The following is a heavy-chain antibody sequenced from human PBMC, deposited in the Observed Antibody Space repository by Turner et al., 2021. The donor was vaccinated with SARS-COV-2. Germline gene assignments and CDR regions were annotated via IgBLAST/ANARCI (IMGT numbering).Heavy chain of an antibody. CDR1: GGHINNNLYF. CDR3: ARHEVNSYDASGYYTSP. Sequence: QLPLQESCSRLVKPSETLSLTCAASGGHINNNLYFWGWIRQPPGKGLEWIGSVFHAGGTYYKSSLKRRVAISIDTSKNHFSLRLNSVTAADTAVYYCARHEVNSYDASGYYTSPWGQGILVTVSS. D-gene: IGHD3-22*01. V-gene: IGHV4-39*01. CDR2: VFHAGGT. J-gene: IGHJ5*02.